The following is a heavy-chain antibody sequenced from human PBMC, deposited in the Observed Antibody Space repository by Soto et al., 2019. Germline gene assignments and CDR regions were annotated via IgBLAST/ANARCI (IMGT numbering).Heavy chain of an antibody. CDR2: IYPGNSDT. CDR3: ARHVYYDLLIKNY. CDR1: GYNFANYW. D-gene: IGHD3-9*01. J-gene: IGHJ4*02. V-gene: IGHV5-51*01. Sequence: GESLKISCKGSGYNFANYWIGWVRQMPGKGLEWMGIIYPGNSDTRYSPSFQGQVTISADTSISTAYLEWSSLKASDTAIYYCARHVYYDLLIKNYRGQGSLVIVSS.